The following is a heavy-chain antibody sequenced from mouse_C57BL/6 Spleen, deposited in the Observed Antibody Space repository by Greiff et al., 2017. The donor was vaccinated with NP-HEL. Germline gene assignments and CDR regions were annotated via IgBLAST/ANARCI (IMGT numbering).Heavy chain of an antibody. Sequence: EVQLQQSGPELVKPGASVKMSCKASGYTFTDYNMHWVKQSHGKSLEWIGYINPNNGGTSYNQKFKGKATLTVNKSSSTAYMELRSLTSEDSAVYYCARLVLIYYYGSSYGNWGQGTTLTVSS. V-gene: IGHV1-22*01. CDR1: GYTFTDYN. CDR3: ARLVLIYYYGSSYGN. D-gene: IGHD1-1*01. J-gene: IGHJ2*01. CDR2: INPNNGGT.